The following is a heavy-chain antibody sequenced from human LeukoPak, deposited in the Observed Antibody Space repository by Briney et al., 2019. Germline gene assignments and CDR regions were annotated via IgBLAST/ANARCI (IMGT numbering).Heavy chain of an antibody. CDR1: GGSFSGYY. V-gene: IGHV4-34*01. D-gene: IGHD3-10*01. CDR3: ARGSMVRGVMFAGGTYYFDY. J-gene: IGHJ4*02. CDR2: INHSGST. Sequence: SETLSLTCAVYGGSFSGYYWSWIRQPPGKGLEWIGEINHSGSTNYNPSLKSRVTISVDTSKNQFSLKLSSVTAADTAVYYCARGSMVRGVMFAGGTYYFDYWGQGTLVTVSS.